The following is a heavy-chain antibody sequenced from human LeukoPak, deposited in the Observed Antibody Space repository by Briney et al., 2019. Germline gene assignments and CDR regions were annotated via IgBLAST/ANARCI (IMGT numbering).Heavy chain of an antibody. V-gene: IGHV3-33*03. CDR3: AGRRNIRSSTGAFDI. D-gene: IGHD1-14*01. J-gene: IGHJ3*02. CDR2: IWYDGSNK. Sequence: GGSLRLSCAASGFTFSSYGMHWVRQAPGKGLEWVAVIWYDGSNKYYADSVKGRFTISRDNAKNSLYLQMNSLRAEDTAVYYCAGRRNIRSSTGAFDIWGQGTMVTVSS. CDR1: GFTFSSYG.